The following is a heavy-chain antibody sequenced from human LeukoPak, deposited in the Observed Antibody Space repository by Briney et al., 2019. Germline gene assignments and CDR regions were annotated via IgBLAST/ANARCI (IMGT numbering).Heavy chain of an antibody. J-gene: IGHJ6*02. Sequence: GGSLRLSCAASGFTFSSYSMNWVRQAPGKGLEWVSSISSSSYIYYADSVKGRFTISRDNAKNSLYLQMNSLRAEDTAVYYCARGGGFGYSYGSGDGMDVWGQGTTVTVSS. CDR1: GFTFSSYS. V-gene: IGHV3-21*04. CDR2: ISSSSYI. CDR3: ARGGGFGYSYGSGDGMDV. D-gene: IGHD5-18*01.